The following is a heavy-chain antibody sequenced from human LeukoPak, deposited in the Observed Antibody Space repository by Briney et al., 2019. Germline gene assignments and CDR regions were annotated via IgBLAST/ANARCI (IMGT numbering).Heavy chain of an antibody. J-gene: IGHJ6*04. CDR3: AKRSITMVRGVTYYYGMDV. D-gene: IGHD3-10*01. CDR1: GFTFSSYA. V-gene: IGHV3-23*01. Sequence: GGSLRLSCAASGFTFSSYAMSWVRQAPGKGLEWVSAISGSGGSTYYADSVKGRFTISRDNSKNTLHLQMNSLRAEDTAVYYCAKRSITMVRGVTYYYGMDVWGKGTTVTVSS. CDR2: ISGSGGST.